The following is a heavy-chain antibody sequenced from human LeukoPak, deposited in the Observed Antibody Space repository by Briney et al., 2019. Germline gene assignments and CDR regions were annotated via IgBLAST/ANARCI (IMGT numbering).Heavy chain of an antibody. V-gene: IGHV1-69*04. Sequence: SVEVSCKAPGGTFSSYAISWVRQAPGQGLEWMGRIIPIFGIANYAQKFQGRVTITADKSTSTAYMELSSLRSEDTAVYYCARGGGYCSGGSCYSRLVYWGQGTLVTVSS. CDR2: IIPIFGIA. CDR1: GGTFSSYA. D-gene: IGHD2-15*01. J-gene: IGHJ4*02. CDR3: ARGGGYCSGGSCYSRLVY.